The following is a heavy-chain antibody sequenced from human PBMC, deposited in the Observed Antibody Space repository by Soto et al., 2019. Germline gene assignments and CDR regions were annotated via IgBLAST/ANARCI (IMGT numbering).Heavy chain of an antibody. CDR2: ISWNTGSI. Sequence: LRLSCAGSGFTFDDYALHWVRQAPGKGLEWVSGISWNTGSIGYADSVKGRFTISRDNVKSSLYLQMSSLRPEDTALYYCAKTTIGDCTSTSCYGIYYNGMDVWGQGTTVTVSS. D-gene: IGHD2-2*01. V-gene: IGHV3-9*01. CDR3: AKTTIGDCTSTSCYGIYYNGMDV. J-gene: IGHJ6*02. CDR1: GFTFDDYA.